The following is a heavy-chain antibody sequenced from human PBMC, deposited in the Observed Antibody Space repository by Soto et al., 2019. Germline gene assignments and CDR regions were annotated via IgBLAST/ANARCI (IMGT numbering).Heavy chain of an antibody. V-gene: IGHV3-21*01. CDR3: AGDYSPRYCTNGVCYTPNYYYGMDV. J-gene: IGHJ6*02. CDR1: GFTFSSYS. Sequence: VGSLRLSCAASGFTFSSYSMNWVRQAPGKGLEWVSSISSSSSYIYYADSVKGRFTISRDNAKNSLYLQMNSLRAEETAVYYCAGDYSPRYCTNGVCYTPNYYYGMDVWGQGTTVTVSS. D-gene: IGHD2-8*01. CDR2: ISSSSSYI.